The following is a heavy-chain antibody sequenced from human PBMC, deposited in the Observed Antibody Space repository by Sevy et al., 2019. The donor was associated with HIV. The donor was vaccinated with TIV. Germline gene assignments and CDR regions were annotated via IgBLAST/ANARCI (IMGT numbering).Heavy chain of an antibody. CDR1: GFTLSSYA. CDR2: ISGSGGST. V-gene: IGHV3-23*01. Sequence: GGSLRLSCAASGFTLSSYAMSWVRQAPGKGLEWVSAISGSGGSTYYADSVKGRFTISRDNSKNTLYLQMNSLRAEDTAVYYCAKAQYDYDSSGYPIDYWGQGTLVTVSS. D-gene: IGHD3-22*01. CDR3: AKAQYDYDSSGYPIDY. J-gene: IGHJ4*02.